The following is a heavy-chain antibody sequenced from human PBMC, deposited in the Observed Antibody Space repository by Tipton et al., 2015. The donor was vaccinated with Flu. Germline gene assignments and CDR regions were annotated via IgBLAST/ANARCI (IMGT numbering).Heavy chain of an antibody. CDR1: GYSFTNYW. J-gene: IGHJ6*02. V-gene: IGHV5-51*01. CDR2: IHPGDSDP. D-gene: IGHD2-15*01. Sequence: QLVQSGADVRKPGESLKISCKGSGYSFTNYWIAWVRQMPGNGLEWMGIIHPGDSDPRYSPSFEGHVTISADTSISTAYLQWSSLKAPDPAMFYCAGPSCSGRNCYSGPPYHGMDVWGQGTTVTVSS. CDR3: AGPSCSGRNCYSGPPYHGMDV.